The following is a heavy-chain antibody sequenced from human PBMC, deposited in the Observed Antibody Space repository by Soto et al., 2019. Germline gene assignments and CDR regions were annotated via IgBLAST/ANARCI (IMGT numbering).Heavy chain of an antibody. CDR2: IYYSGST. J-gene: IGHJ5*02. D-gene: IGHD3-16*01. Sequence: SETLSLTCTVSGGSISSYYWSWIRQPPGKGLEWIGYIYYSGSTNYNPSLKSRVTISVDTSKNQFSLKLSSVTAADTAVYYCARDMLSSGGWFDPWGQGTLVTVSS. CDR1: GGSISSYY. V-gene: IGHV4-59*01. CDR3: ARDMLSSGGWFDP.